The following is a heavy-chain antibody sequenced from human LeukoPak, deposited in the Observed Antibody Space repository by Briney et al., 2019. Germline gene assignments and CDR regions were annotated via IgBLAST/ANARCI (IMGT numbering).Heavy chain of an antibody. Sequence: ASVKVSCKASGGTFSSYTISWVRQAPGQGLEWMGRIIPILGIANYAQKFQGRVTITADKSTSTAYMELSSLRSEDTAVYYCVRECGGDCYGGISDAFDIWGQGTMVTVSS. D-gene: IGHD2-21*01. CDR3: VRECGGDCYGGISDAFDI. V-gene: IGHV1-69*04. J-gene: IGHJ3*02. CDR1: GGTFSSYT. CDR2: IIPILGIA.